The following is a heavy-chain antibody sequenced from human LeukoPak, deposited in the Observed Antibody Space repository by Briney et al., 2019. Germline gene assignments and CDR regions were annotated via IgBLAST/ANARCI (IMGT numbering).Heavy chain of an antibody. Sequence: GASVKVSCKASGYTFTSYGISWLRQAPGHGLEWMGWISAYNGNTNYAQKLQGRVTMTTDTSTSTAYMELRSLRSDDTAVYYCAIDSGYDPCFDYWGQGTLVTVSS. CDR2: ISAYNGNT. D-gene: IGHD5-12*01. J-gene: IGHJ4*02. CDR1: GYTFTSYG. V-gene: IGHV1-18*01. CDR3: AIDSGYDPCFDY.